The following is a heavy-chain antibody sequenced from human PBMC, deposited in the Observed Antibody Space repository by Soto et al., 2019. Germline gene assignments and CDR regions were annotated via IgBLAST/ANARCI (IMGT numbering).Heavy chain of an antibody. Sequence: QVQLVESGGGVVQPGRSLRLSCAASGFTFSSYGMHWVRQAPGKGLEWVAVIWYDGSNKYYPDSVRGRFTISRDNSKNTLYLQMNSLRAEDTAVYYCARDLEGEETFDYWGQGTLVTVSS. V-gene: IGHV3-33*01. CDR2: IWYDGSNK. J-gene: IGHJ4*02. CDR3: ARDLEGEETFDY. D-gene: IGHD3-16*01. CDR1: GFTFSSYG.